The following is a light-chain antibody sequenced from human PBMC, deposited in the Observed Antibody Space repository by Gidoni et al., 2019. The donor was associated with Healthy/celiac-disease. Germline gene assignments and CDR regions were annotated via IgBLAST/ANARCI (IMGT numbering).Light chain of an antibody. V-gene: IGKV3-15*01. CDR1: QSVSSN. CDR3: QQYNNWPPLT. Sequence: EIVMMQSPATLSVSPGERATLYCRASQSVSSNLAWHQQTPGQAPRLLIYGASTRATGIPARFSGSWSGTEFTLTISRLQSEDSAVYYCQQYNNWPPLTFGAGTKVEIK. J-gene: IGKJ4*01. CDR2: GAS.